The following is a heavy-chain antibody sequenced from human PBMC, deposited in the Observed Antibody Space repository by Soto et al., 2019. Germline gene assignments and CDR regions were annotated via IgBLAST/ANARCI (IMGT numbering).Heavy chain of an antibody. D-gene: IGHD2-2*01. V-gene: IGHV3-23*01. CDR1: GFTFTNYA. CDR2: ISGSGGNT. CDR3: ARNGWRFCSSDDCPNWFDP. J-gene: IGHJ5*02. Sequence: GGSLRLSCAASGFTFTNYAMSWVRQAPGKGLEWVSGISGSGGNTHYTDPVKGRFTVSRDDSKNTLYLQMNSLRAGDTAVYYCARNGWRFCSSDDCPNWFDPWGQGALVTVSS.